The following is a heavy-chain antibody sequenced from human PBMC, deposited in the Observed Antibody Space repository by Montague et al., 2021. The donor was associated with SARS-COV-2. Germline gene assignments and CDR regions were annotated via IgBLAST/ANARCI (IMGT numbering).Heavy chain of an antibody. V-gene: IGHV3-23*01. CDR1: GFTFSSYA. CDR2: ISGSGGST. CDR3: AKATWVLTVASLDY. Sequence: SRRISCAASGFTFSSYAMSWVRQAPGKGLEWVSAISGSGGSTYYADSVKGRFTISRDNSKNTLYLQMNSLRAEDTAVYYCAKATWVLTVASLDYWGQGTLVTVSS. J-gene: IGHJ4*02. D-gene: IGHD3-9*01.